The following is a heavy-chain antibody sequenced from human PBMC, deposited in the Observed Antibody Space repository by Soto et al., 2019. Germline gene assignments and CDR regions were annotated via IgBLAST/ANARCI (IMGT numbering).Heavy chain of an antibody. CDR1: GGSLSGNY. J-gene: IGHJ4*02. CDR3: ARARADYYGSDNSYKRGFYYFDL. V-gene: IGHV4-34*01. CDR2: INHSGST. Sequence: QVLLQQWGAGLLKPSETLSLTCAVYGGSLSGNYWTWIRQPPGKGLEWIGNINHSGSTIYNPSLKSRVAISVGTSNNQFFLELSSVTDADTAVYYCARARADYYGSDNSYKRGFYYFDLWGQGTLATVSS. D-gene: IGHD3-10*01.